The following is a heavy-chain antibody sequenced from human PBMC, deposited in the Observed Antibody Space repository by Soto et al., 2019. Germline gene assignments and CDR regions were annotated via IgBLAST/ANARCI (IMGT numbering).Heavy chain of an antibody. V-gene: IGHV4-59*01. Sequence: QVQLQESGPGLVKPSETLSLTCTVSGGSITNYYWSWIRQPPGKGLELIGYIYYSGSTNYSPSLKSRVTISVDTSKNQFSLNLRSVTAADTAVHFCARRSYFDSTGFHWYFDLWGRGTLVTVSS. CDR3: ARRSYFDSTGFHWYFDL. CDR2: IYYSGST. D-gene: IGHD3-22*01. CDR1: GGSITNYY. J-gene: IGHJ2*01.